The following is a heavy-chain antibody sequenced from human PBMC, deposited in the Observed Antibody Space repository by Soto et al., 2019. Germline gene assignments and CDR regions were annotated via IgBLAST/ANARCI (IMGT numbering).Heavy chain of an antibody. CDR3: ARDPYWGYDSSRHKVPSAIDI. Sequence: QVQLVQSGAEVKKPGASVKVSCKASGYTFTGYYMHWVRQAPGQGLEWMGWINPNSGGTNYAQKFQGWVTMTRDTSISTAYMELSRLISDDTAVYYCARDPYWGYDSSRHKVPSAIDIWGQGTMFTVSS. J-gene: IGHJ3*02. CDR1: GYTFTGYY. D-gene: IGHD3-22*01. V-gene: IGHV1-2*04. CDR2: INPNSGGT.